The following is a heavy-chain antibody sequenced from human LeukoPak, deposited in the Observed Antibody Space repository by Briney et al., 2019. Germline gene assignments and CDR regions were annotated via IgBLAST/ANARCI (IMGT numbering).Heavy chain of an antibody. J-gene: IGHJ4*02. V-gene: IGHV3-74*01. CDR3: ARAGPNWRIDY. Sequence: GGSLRLSCAASGFTVSSSWIHWVRQAPGKGLLWVSLINNDGSSTTYADSVKGRFTISRDNAKNTLYLQMNSLRVDDTAMYYCARAGPNWRIDYWGQGTLVTVSS. CDR1: GFTVSSSW. D-gene: IGHD2-8*01. CDR2: INNDGSST.